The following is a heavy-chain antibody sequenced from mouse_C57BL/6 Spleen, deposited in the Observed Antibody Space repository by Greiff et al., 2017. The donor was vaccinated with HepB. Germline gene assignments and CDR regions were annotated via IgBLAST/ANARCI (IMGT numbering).Heavy chain of an antibody. J-gene: IGHJ4*01. CDR3: ERWDTTVGEAMDY. D-gene: IGHD1-1*01. CDR2: IDPSDSET. CDR1: GYTFTSYW. Sequence: QVQLQQPGAELVRPGSSVKLSCKASGYTFTSYWMHWVKQRPIQGLEWIGNIDPSDSETHYNQKFKDKATLTVDKSSSTAYMQLSSLTSEDSAVYYGERWDTTVGEAMDYWGQGTSVTVSS. V-gene: IGHV1-52*01.